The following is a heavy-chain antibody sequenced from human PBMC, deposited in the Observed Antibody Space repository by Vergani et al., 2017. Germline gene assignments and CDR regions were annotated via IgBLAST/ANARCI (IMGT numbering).Heavy chain of an antibody. V-gene: IGHV1-18*01. Sequence: QVHLVQSGAEVKKPGASVKVSCKACGYTFTNYGISWMRQAPGQGLEWMGWISAYNDNTNYAQKVQGRVTMPTDTSTSTAYMELRSLRSDDTAVYYCAREKGSGGILWLDAFDIWGQGTMVSVSS. CDR3: AREKGSGGILWLDAFDI. CDR2: ISAYNDNT. CDR1: GYTFTNYG. D-gene: IGHD2-21*01. J-gene: IGHJ3*02.